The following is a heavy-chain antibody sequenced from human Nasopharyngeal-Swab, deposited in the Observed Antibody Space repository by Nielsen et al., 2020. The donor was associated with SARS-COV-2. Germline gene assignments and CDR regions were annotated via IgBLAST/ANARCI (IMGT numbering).Heavy chain of an antibody. Sequence: ESLKISCAVYGGAFSGFYWSWIRQSPGEGLEWIGEINPSGSTDYNPSLKSRVSMSVDTSKNQVFLNLRSVTAADTAIYYCARGRRERAPRYYYYGMDVWGQGTTVTVS. V-gene: IGHV4-34*01. J-gene: IGHJ6*02. CDR1: GGAFSGFY. CDR2: INPSGST. D-gene: IGHD1-1*01. CDR3: ARGRRERAPRYYYYGMDV.